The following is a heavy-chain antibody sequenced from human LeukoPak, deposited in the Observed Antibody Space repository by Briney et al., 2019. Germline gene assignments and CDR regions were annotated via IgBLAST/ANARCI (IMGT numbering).Heavy chain of an antibody. CDR3: ARGRRYDLRYYYYGMDV. D-gene: IGHD3-9*01. CDR2: VYHDGSS. V-gene: IGHV4-4*02. CDR1: VYTSTSYS. J-gene: IGHJ6*02. Sequence: GALRLSCSASVYTSTSYSMDWVREAPGRGGGWVGQVYHDGSSKYNPSLKSRVTILVDKSKKQFSLKFSSVTAADTAVYYCARGRRYDLRYYYYGMDVWGQGTTVTVSS.